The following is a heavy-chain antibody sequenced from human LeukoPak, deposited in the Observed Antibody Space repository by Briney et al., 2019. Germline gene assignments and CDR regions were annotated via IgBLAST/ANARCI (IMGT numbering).Heavy chain of an antibody. J-gene: IGHJ6*03. CDR1: GFSFSTYA. V-gene: IGHV3-23*01. Sequence: GGSLRLSCAASGFSFSTYAMSWVRQAPGKGLEWVPAISAGGATIYYADSVKGRFTVSRDNSKNTLYLHMNSLRAEDTAIYYCAKDSGGTYFYYYYYMDVWGKGTTVTVSS. D-gene: IGHD1-26*01. CDR2: ISAGGATI. CDR3: AKDSGGTYFYYYYYMDV.